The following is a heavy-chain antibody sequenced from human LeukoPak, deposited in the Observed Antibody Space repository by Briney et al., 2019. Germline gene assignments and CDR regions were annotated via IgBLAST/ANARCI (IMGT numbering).Heavy chain of an antibody. D-gene: IGHD4-23*01. CDR2: IYPGDSDT. J-gene: IGHJ4*02. CDR3: ARRRALGTTVVTWYFEY. V-gene: IGHV5-51*01. Sequence: GESRKISCKGSGYNFGSYWIGWVRQMPGRGLEWMGMIYPGDSDTRYSPSFQGQVTISADKSINTAYLQWSSLKASDTAMYYCARRRALGTTVVTWYFEYWGQGTLVTVSS. CDR1: GYNFGSYW.